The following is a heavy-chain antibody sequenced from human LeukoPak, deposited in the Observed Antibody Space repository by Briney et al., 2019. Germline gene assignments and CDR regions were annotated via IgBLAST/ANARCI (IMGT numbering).Heavy chain of an antibody. CDR3: ARDYGDYDFDY. Sequence: GGSLRLSCAASGFTFSSYGMHWVRQAPGKGLEWVAVISYDGSNKYYADSVKGRFTISRDNSKNTLYLQMSSLRAEDTAVYYCARDYGDYDFDYWGQGTLVTVSS. J-gene: IGHJ4*02. CDR1: GFTFSSYG. CDR2: ISYDGSNK. D-gene: IGHD4-17*01. V-gene: IGHV3-30*03.